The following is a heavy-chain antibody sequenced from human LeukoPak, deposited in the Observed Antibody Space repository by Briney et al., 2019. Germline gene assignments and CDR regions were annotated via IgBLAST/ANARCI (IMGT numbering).Heavy chain of an antibody. J-gene: IGHJ6*02. V-gene: IGHV3-74*01. Sequence: GGSLRLSCAVTGFNLRTYWIHWVRHSPGRGLEWVARINGEGSRISYADSVRGRFTIFRDNAKNTAYLQMNSLRAEDTALYYCARDPGYYYYGMDVWGQGTTVVVSS. CDR1: GFNLRTYW. CDR2: INGEGSRI. CDR3: ARDPGYYYYGMDV.